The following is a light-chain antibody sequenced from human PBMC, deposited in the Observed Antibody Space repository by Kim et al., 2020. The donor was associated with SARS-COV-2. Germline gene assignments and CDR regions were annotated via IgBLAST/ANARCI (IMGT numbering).Light chain of an antibody. J-gene: IGKJ1*01. V-gene: IGKV3-11*01. CDR3: QQRTNWRWS. CDR1: QSVSTY. Sequence: WSPGEGATLSCRASQSVSTYLAWYQQKPGQVPRLLIYEAANRATGIPARFSGIGSGTDFTLTISSLEPEDFAVYYCQQRTNWRWSFGQGTKVDIK. CDR2: EAA.